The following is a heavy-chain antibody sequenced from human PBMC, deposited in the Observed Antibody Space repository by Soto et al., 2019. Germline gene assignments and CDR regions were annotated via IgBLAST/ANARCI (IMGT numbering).Heavy chain of an antibody. CDR2: ISDNSDGT. Sequence: EVQLLESGGGLVQPGGSLRLSCVASGFTFSNYAMSWVRQPLGRGLEWVSVISDNSDGTNSADSVKGRFTISRDKSKNTLYLHLNSLRAEDTAVYYGAKGGWWESHSNPWYYFENWGQGTLVTVYS. CDR3: AKGGWWESHSNPWYYFEN. CDR1: GFTFSNYA. J-gene: IGHJ4*02. D-gene: IGHD1-26*01. V-gene: IGHV3-23*01.